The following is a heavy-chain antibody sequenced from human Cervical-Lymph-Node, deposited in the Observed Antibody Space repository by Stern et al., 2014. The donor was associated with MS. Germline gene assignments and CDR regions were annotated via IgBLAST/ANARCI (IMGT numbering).Heavy chain of an antibody. V-gene: IGHV4-34*01. D-gene: IGHD5-18*01. Sequence: QVQLQQWGAGLLKPSETLSLTCAVYGGSFSGYYWSWIRQPPGKGLEWIGEINHSGRTNYNPSLKSRVTISVDTSKNQFSRKLSSVTAADTAVYYCARGRGYSYGPNYWGQGTLVTVSS. CDR3: ARGRGYSYGPNY. CDR2: INHSGRT. CDR1: GGSFSGYY. J-gene: IGHJ4*02.